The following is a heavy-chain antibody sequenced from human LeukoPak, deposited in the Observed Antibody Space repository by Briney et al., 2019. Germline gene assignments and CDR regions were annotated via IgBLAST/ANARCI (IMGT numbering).Heavy chain of an antibody. CDR2: IYTSGST. Sequence: PSETLSLTCTVSGGSISSYYWSWIRQPAGKGLEWIGRIYTSGSTNYNPSLKSRVTMSVDTSKNQFSLKLSSVTAADTAVYYCARHIVVVPAAISPHGAFDIWGQGTMVTVSS. CDR3: ARHIVVVPAAISPHGAFDI. CDR1: GGSISSYY. V-gene: IGHV4-4*07. D-gene: IGHD2-2*01. J-gene: IGHJ3*02.